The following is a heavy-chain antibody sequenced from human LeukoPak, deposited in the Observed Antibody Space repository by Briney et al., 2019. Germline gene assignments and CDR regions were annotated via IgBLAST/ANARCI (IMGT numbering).Heavy chain of an antibody. J-gene: IGHJ4*02. V-gene: IGHV1-8*01. D-gene: IGHD5-12*01. CDR2: MNPNSGNT. CDR3: AIRTPVDIGGTLGGRVKKGLDY. Sequence: ASVKVSCKASGYTFTSYDINWLRQATGQGLEWMGWMNPNSGNTGYAQKFQGRVTMTRNTSMSTAYMELSSLRSEDTAVYYCAIRTPVDIGGTLGGRVKKGLDYWGQGTLVTVSS. CDR1: GYTFTSYD.